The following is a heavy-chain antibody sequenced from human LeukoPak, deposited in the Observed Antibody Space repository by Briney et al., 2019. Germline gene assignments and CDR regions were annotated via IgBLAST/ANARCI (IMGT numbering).Heavy chain of an antibody. Sequence: ASVKVSCKASGYTFTGYYMHWVRQAPGQGLEWMGWINANSGGTNYAQKFQGRVTMTRDTSISTAYMELSRLRSDDTAVYYCARVSQPNYYDSSGCDYWGQGTLVTVSS. CDR3: ARVSQPNYYDSSGCDY. V-gene: IGHV1-2*02. D-gene: IGHD3-22*01. CDR1: GYTFTGYY. J-gene: IGHJ4*02. CDR2: INANSGGT.